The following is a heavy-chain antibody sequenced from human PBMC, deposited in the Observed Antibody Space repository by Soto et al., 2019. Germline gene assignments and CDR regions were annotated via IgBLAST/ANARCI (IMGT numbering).Heavy chain of an antibody. CDR2: ISGSGGST. V-gene: IGHV3-23*01. D-gene: IGHD1-20*01. CDR3: FIQAEDGIRDTVPVSAFLLNRSSDL. J-gene: IGHJ2*01. Sequence: KGLEWVSWISGSGGSTYYADSVNGRFTVSRDNSQNTLYLQMNSLRAEDTAVYYFFIQAEDGIRDTVPVSAFLLNRSSDL.